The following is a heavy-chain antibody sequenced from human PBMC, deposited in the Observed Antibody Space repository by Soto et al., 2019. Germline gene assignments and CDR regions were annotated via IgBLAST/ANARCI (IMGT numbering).Heavy chain of an antibody. CDR1: GFTFSSSW. CDR2: VSGDGSST. CDR3: ARDSSSWYFDY. Sequence: PGGSLRLSCAASGFTFSSSWMHWVRQAPGKGLVWVSRVSGDGSSTNYADSVKGRFTISRDNAKNTLYLQMNSLRAEDTAVYYCARDSSSWYFDYWGQGTLVTVSS. J-gene: IGHJ4*02. V-gene: IGHV3-74*01. D-gene: IGHD6-13*01.